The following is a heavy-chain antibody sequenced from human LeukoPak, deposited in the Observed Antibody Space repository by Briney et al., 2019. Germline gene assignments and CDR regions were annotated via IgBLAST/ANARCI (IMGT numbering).Heavy chain of an antibody. CDR2: ISSDGSIT. J-gene: IGHJ6*02. Sequence: GGSLRLSCAASGFTFTTYWMHWVRQAPGKGLVWVSHISSDGSITSYADSVKGRFTISRDNAKNTLYLQMNSLRAEDTAVYYCARDAVDAANAVWGQGTTVTVSS. CDR1: GFTFTTYW. D-gene: IGHD5-18*01. V-gene: IGHV3-74*01. CDR3: ARDAVDAANAV.